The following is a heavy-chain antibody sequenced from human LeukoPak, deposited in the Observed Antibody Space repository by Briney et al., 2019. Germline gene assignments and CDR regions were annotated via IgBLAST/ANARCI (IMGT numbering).Heavy chain of an antibody. Sequence: PGGSLRLSCVASGYPFSTYWMHWVRQAPGKGLVWVSRINSDGSSTTSADSVKGRFTISRDNAKNTLYLQMNSLRAEDTAVYYCAKGGATVIDYWGQGTLVTVSS. CDR1: GYPFSTYW. J-gene: IGHJ4*02. D-gene: IGHD4-17*01. V-gene: IGHV3-74*01. CDR3: AKGGATVIDY. CDR2: INSDGSST.